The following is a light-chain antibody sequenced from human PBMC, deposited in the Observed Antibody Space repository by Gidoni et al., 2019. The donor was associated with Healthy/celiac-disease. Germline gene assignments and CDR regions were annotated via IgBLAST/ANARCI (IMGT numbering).Light chain of an antibody. J-gene: IGLJ1*01. CDR1: SSNIGNNY. Sequence: QSVLTQPPSVSAAPGQKVTISCSGSSSNIGNNYVSWYQQLPGTAPKLLIYENNKRPSGIPDRFSGSKSGTSATLGITGLQNGDEADYYCGTWDSSLPWVLGTGTKVTVL. CDR2: ENN. CDR3: GTWDSSLPWV. V-gene: IGLV1-51*02.